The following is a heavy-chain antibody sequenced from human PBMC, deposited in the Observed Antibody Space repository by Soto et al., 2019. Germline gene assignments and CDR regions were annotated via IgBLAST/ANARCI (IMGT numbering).Heavy chain of an antibody. CDR1: GGSFSGYY. V-gene: IGHV4-34*01. D-gene: IGHD2-15*01. CDR2: INHSGST. Sequence: SETLSLTCAVYGGSFSGYYWSWIRQPPGKGLEWIGEINHSGSTNYNPSLKSRVTISVDTSKNQFSLKLSSVTAADTAVYYCARGRWYYFDYWGQGTLVT. J-gene: IGHJ4*02. CDR3: ARGRWYYFDY.